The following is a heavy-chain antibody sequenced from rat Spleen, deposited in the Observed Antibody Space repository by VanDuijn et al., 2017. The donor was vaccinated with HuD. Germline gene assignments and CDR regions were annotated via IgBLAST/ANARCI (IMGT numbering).Heavy chain of an antibody. J-gene: IGHJ1*01. CDR1: GFTFSDYY. V-gene: IGHV5-20*01. CDR3: AKDSAAIPWYFDF. CDR2: ISYDGSST. Sequence: EVQLVESDGGLVQPGRSLKLSCVASGFTFSDYYMAWVRQAPTKGLEWVATISYDGSSTYYRDSVKGRFTISRDNARSSLYLQMDSLRSEDTSTYYCAKDSAAIPWYFDFWGPGTMVTVSS. D-gene: IGHD1-2*01.